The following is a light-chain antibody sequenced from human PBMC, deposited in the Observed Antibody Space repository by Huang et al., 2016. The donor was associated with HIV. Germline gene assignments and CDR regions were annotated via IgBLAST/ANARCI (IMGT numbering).Light chain of an antibody. CDR3: QQYNDWPPIT. CDR2: DTY. Sequence: EILLTQSPATLSVSPGERASLSCRASQSVGPNLAWYQQKPGQAPRLLSYDTYTRATGIPARCSGSGSGTEFTLTISSLQSEDVAVYYCQQYNDWPPITFGQGTRLEI. CDR1: QSVGPN. J-gene: IGKJ5*01. V-gene: IGKV3D-15*01.